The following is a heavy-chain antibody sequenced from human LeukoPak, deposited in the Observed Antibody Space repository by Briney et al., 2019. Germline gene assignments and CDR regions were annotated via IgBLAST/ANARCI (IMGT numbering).Heavy chain of an antibody. CDR1: GFTFSSYG. CDR3: ARMGATSHSFDY. J-gene: IGHJ4*02. D-gene: IGHD1-26*01. V-gene: IGHV3-30*03. CDR2: ISYDGSNK. Sequence: GGSLRLSCAASGFTFSSYGMHWVRQAPGKGLEWVAVISYDGSNKYYADSVKGRFTISRDNSKNTLYLQMNSLRAEDTAVYYCARMGATSHSFDYWGQGTLVTVSP.